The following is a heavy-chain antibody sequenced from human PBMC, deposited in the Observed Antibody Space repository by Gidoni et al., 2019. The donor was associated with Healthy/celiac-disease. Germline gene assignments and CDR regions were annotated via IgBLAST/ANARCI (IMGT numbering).Heavy chain of an antibody. CDR3: AGTAGGLWFGEYSLGGGNWFDP. Sequence: QVQLQESGPGLVKPSQTLSLTCTVSGGSISSGGYYWSWIRQHPGKGLEWVGYIYYSGSTYYNPSLKSRVTISVDTSKNQFSLKLSSVTAADTAVYYCAGTAGGLWFGEYSLGGGNWFDPWGQGTLVTVSS. D-gene: IGHD3-10*01. CDR2: IYYSGST. J-gene: IGHJ5*02. V-gene: IGHV4-31*03. CDR1: GGSISSGGYY.